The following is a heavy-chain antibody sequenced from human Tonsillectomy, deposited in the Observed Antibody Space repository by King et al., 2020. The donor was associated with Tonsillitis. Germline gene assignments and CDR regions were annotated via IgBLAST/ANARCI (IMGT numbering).Heavy chain of an antibody. Sequence: VQLVQSGAEVKKPGESLKISCKASGDSFTTYWIGWVRQMPGKGMEWMGIIYPGDSDTRYSPSFQGQVTISADKSISTAYLQWSSLKASYSAMYYCARQNTVGAPTPDYWGQGTLVTVSS. CDR3: ARQNTVGAPTPDY. V-gene: IGHV5-51*01. CDR2: IYPGDSDT. D-gene: IGHD1-26*01. CDR1: GDSFTTYW. J-gene: IGHJ4*02.